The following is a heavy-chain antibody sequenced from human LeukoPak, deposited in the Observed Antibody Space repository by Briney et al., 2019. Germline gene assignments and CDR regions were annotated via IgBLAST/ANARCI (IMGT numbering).Heavy chain of an antibody. Sequence: GESLKISCKGSGYSFSSYWIGWVRQMPGKGLEWMGIIYPGDSDTRYSPSFQGQVTISADKSISTAYLQWSSLKASDTAMYYCASSERGNWRYFSYWGQGTLVTVSS. CDR3: ASSERGNWRYFSY. V-gene: IGHV5-51*01. CDR2: IYPGDSDT. D-gene: IGHD1-20*01. CDR1: GYSFSSYW. J-gene: IGHJ4*02.